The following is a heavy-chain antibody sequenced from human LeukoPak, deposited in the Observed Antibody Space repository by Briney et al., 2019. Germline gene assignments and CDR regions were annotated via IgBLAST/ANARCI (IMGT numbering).Heavy chain of an antibody. J-gene: IGHJ4*02. D-gene: IGHD3-10*01. CDR2: IWYDGSNK. CDR3: ARGPGGSSSYFDY. V-gene: IGHV3-33*01. CDR1: GFTFSNYG. Sequence: GGSLRLSCAASGFTFSNYGMHWVRQAPGKGLEWVTVIWYDGSNKYYADSVQGRFTISRDNFKNTLYLQMNSLRAEDTAVYYCARGPGGSSSYFDYWGQGTLVTVSS.